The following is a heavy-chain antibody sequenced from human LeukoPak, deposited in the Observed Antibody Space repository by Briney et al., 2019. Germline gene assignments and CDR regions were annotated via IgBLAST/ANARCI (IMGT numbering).Heavy chain of an antibody. D-gene: IGHD3-10*01. V-gene: IGHV3-30-3*01. CDR1: GFTFSSYA. CDR3: ARDDYYGSGSQLGENYFDY. Sequence: GGSLRLSCAASGFTFSSYAMHRVRQAPGKGLEWVAVISYDGSNKYYADSVKGRFTISRDNSKNTLYLQMNSLRAEDTAVYYCARDDYYGSGSQLGENYFDYWGQGTLVTVSS. J-gene: IGHJ4*02. CDR2: ISYDGSNK.